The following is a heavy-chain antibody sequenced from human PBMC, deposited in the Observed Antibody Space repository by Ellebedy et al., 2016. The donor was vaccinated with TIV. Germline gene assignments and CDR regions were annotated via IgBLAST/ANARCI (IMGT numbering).Heavy chain of an antibody. Sequence: PGGSLRLSCVASGFTFSSFSMIWVRQAPGKGLEWVSGIIWNGGRTGYADSVKGRFTISRDNAKKSLYLQMNSLRAEDTGVYYCARDHVSSFSSGWYAYWGQGTLVTVSS. CDR3: ARDHVSSFSSGWYAY. CDR1: GFTFSSFS. CDR2: IIWNGGRT. J-gene: IGHJ4*02. V-gene: IGHV3-20*04. D-gene: IGHD6-19*01.